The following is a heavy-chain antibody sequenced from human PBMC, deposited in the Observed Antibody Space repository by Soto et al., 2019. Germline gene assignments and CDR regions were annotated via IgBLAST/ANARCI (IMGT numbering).Heavy chain of an antibody. V-gene: IGHV5-51*01. CDR1: GYRFTSYW. D-gene: IGHD3-22*01. Sequence: PGESLKISCRTSGYRFTSYWISWVRQMPGKGLGWMGIIFPSDSDTRYSPSFQGQVTISADRSTSTVFLQWASLKASDTAVYFCARKDKSGSFNWFDPWGQGTLVPVSS. J-gene: IGHJ5*02. CDR3: ARKDKSGSFNWFDP. CDR2: IFPSDSDT.